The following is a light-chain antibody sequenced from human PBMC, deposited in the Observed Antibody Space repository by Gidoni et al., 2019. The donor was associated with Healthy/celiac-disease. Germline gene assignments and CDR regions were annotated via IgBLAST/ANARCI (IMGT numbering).Light chain of an antibody. Sequence: EIVMTPSPATLSVSPGDRATLSCRASKSVSSNLAWYQQKPGQAPRLLIYGASTRATGIPARFSGSGSGTEFTLTISSLQSEDFAVYYCQQYNNWPPLTFGGGTKVEIK. J-gene: IGKJ4*01. CDR1: KSVSSN. V-gene: IGKV3-15*01. CDR3: QQYNNWPPLT. CDR2: GAS.